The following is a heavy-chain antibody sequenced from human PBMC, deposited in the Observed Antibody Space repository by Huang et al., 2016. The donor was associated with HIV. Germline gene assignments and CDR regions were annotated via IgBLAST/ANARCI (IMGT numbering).Heavy chain of an antibody. CDR3: VRIGYGENSYGSGYFDP. J-gene: IGHJ5*02. Sequence: EVQLVESGGGLVKTGGSLRLSCAASGFNTNTFSMNCVRQETERELQGGASINAPGTHIKYAESVEGRFTISRDNTRNSLYLQLNSLRAEDTAVYYCVRIGYGENSYGSGYFDPWGQGTLVAVSS. CDR2: INAPGTHI. V-gene: IGHV3-21*01. CDR1: GFNTNTFS. D-gene: IGHD4-17*01.